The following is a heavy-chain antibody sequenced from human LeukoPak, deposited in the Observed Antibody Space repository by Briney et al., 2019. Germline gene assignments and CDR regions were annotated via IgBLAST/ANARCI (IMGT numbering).Heavy chain of an antibody. J-gene: IGHJ3*02. CDR2: ISYDGSNK. Sequence: SGGSLRLSCAASGFTFSSYGMHWVRQAPGKGLEWVAVISYDGSNKYYADSVKGRFTISRDNSKNTLYLQMNSLRAEDTAVYYCAKANRRFGVVLDAFDIWGQGTMVTVSS. D-gene: IGHD3-3*01. V-gene: IGHV3-30*18. CDR3: AKANRRFGVVLDAFDI. CDR1: GFTFSSYG.